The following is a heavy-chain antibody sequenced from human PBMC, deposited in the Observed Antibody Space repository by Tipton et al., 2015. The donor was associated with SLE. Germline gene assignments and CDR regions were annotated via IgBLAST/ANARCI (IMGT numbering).Heavy chain of an antibody. CDR2: ISHSGRT. Sequence: TLSLTCAVYGGSFSGYYWSWIRQPPGKGLEWIGEISHSGRTGYNPSLKSRVTISVDTSKNQFSLKLSSVTAADTAVYYCAGAVRSSSEGSNWFDPWGQGTLVTVSS. J-gene: IGHJ5*02. CDR3: AGAVRSSSEGSNWFDP. V-gene: IGHV4-34*01. CDR1: GGSFSGYY. D-gene: IGHD6-6*01.